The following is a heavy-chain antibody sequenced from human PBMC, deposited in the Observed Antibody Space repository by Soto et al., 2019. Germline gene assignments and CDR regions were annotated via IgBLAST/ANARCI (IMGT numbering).Heavy chain of an antibody. Sequence: QVQLVQSGAEVKKPGSSVKVSCKASGGPFSSYAIRWVRQAPGQGLEWMGGIIPIFGTANYAQKFQGRVTITADESTSTAYMELSSLRSEDTAVYYCAGEPFTPLVQAANYWGQGTLVTVSS. J-gene: IGHJ4*02. CDR2: IIPIFGTA. V-gene: IGHV1-69*12. CDR3: AGEPFTPLVQAANY. D-gene: IGHD6-13*01. CDR1: GGPFSSYA.